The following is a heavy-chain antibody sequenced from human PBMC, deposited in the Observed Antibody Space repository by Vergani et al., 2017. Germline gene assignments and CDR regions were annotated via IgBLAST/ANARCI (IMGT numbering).Heavy chain of an antibody. D-gene: IGHD3-10*01. CDR1: GYSFTSYW. CDR2: FYPSDSYT. CDR3: TRAPYYYGPGCAFDF. Sequence: EVQLVQSGAEVKKPGESLRISCKGSGYSFTSYWISWVRQLPGKGLEWMGRFYPSDSYTNYSPSFQGHVTTSSDKSISTAYMLWSSLKASDTAMYYCTRAPYYYGPGCAFDFWGQGIMVTVSA. V-gene: IGHV5-10-1*03. J-gene: IGHJ3*01.